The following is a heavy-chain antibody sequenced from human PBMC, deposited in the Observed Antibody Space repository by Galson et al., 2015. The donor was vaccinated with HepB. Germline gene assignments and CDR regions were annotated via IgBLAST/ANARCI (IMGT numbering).Heavy chain of an antibody. CDR1: GGTFSSYA. D-gene: IGHD6-13*01. J-gene: IGHJ3*02. CDR2: IIPILGIT. CDR3: ASLDSSSPFDAFDI. V-gene: IGHV1-69*04. Sequence: SVKVSCKASGGTFSSYAINWVRQAPGQGLEWMGRIIPILGITNYAQKFQGRVTITADKSTSTTYMELSSLRSEDTAVYYCASLDSSSPFDAFDIWGQGTMVTVSS.